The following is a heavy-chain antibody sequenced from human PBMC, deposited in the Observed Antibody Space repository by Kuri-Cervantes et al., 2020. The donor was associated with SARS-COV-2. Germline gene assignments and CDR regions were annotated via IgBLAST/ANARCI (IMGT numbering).Heavy chain of an antibody. J-gene: IGHJ5*02. Sequence: ASVKDSCKASGYSFTSFGISWVPQAPGQGLEWRGWISANNGIPNYAQKFQGRVTLTTDRSTDTAYMGLTCLRSDDTAVYYCARTVHVIIVVDDWFDPWGQGTLVTVSS. CDR2: ISANNGIP. CDR1: GYSFTSFG. D-gene: IGHD2-21*01. V-gene: IGHV1-18*01. CDR3: ARTVHVIIVVDDWFDP.